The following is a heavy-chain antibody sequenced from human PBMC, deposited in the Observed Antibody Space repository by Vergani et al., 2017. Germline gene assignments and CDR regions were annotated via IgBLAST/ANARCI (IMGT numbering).Heavy chain of an antibody. D-gene: IGHD2-2*01. J-gene: IGHJ4*02. V-gene: IGHV4-39*07. CDR2: IYYSGST. CDR3: ARAPLNCSSTSCYKYYFDY. Sequence: QLQLQESGPGLVKPSETLSLTCTVSGGSISSSSYYWGWIRQPPGKGLEWIGSIYYSGSTYYNPSLKSRVTISVDTSKNQFSLKLSSVTAADTAVYYCARAPLNCSSTSCYKYYFDYWGQGTLVTVSS. CDR1: GGSISSSSYY.